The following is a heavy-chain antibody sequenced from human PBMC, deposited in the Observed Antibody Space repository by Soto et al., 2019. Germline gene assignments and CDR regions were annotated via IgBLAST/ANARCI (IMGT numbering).Heavy chain of an antibody. J-gene: IGHJ6*02. CDR2: IKSKTDGGTT. V-gene: IGHV3-15*01. CDR3: TTHGPALMVYAGWYYYYYGMDV. D-gene: IGHD2-8*01. Sequence: GGSLRLSCAASGFTFSNAWMSWVRQAPGRGLEWVGRIKSKTDGGTTDYAAPVKGRFTISRDDSKNTLYLQMNSLKTEDTAVYYCTTHGPALMVYAGWYYYYYGMDVWGQGTTVTVSS. CDR1: GFTFSNAW.